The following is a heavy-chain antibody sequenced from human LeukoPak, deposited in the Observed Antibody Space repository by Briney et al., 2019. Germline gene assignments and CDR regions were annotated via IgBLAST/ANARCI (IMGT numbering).Heavy chain of an antibody. CDR1: GYTFTSYY. CDR3: AREKGRPPNYYYYYGMDV. V-gene: IGHV1-46*01. CDR2: INPSGGST. D-gene: IGHD3-10*01. Sequence: ASVKVSCKASGYTFTSYYMHWVRQAPGQGLEWMGIINPSGGSTSYAQKFQGRVTMTRDTSTSTVYMELSSLRSEDAAVYYCAREKGRPPNYYYYYGMDVWGQGTTVTVSS. J-gene: IGHJ6*02.